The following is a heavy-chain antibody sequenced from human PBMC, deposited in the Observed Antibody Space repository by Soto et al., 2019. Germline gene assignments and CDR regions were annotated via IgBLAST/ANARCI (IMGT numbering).Heavy chain of an antibody. CDR2: IHYSGST. CDR1: GGSISSYY. V-gene: IGHV4-59*01. J-gene: IGHJ5*02. D-gene: IGHD6-25*01. CDR3: ARGGVAARKGRWFDP. Sequence: SETLSLTCTVSGGSISSYYWGWIRQPPGKGLEWIGYIHYSGSTNYNPSLRSRVTISVNTPKNQFSLKVTPMIAADTAIHYCARGGVAARKGRWFDPWGQGNLVTVSS.